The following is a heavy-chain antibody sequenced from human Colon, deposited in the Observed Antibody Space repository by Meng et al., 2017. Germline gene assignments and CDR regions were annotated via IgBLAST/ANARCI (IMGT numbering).Heavy chain of an antibody. D-gene: IGHD3-10*01. CDR1: GYSIGSGYY. Sequence: SETLSLTCTVSGYSIGSGYYWGWIRQPPGKGLEWIGSIFHSGTTYYNPSLNTRVTMSVDTSKNQFSLKLSSATAADTAVYYCARESTSIAGSPPHYWGQGPLVTVSS. V-gene: IGHV4-38-2*02. J-gene: IGHJ4*02. CDR3: ARESTSIAGSPPHY. CDR2: IFHSGTT.